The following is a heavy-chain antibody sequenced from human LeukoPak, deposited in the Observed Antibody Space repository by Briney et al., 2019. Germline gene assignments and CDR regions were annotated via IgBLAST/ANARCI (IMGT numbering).Heavy chain of an antibody. V-gene: IGHV4-59*12. D-gene: IGHD2-15*01. CDR2: IYYRGST. Sequence: PSETLSLTCTVSGGSISSYYWSWIRQPPGMGLEWIGYIYYRGSTNYNPSLKSRVTMSVDTSKNQFSLKLSSVTAADTAVYYCARLGLRHCSGGSCSTFDYWGQGTLVTVSS. CDR3: ARLGLRHCSGGSCSTFDY. J-gene: IGHJ4*02. CDR1: GGSISSYY.